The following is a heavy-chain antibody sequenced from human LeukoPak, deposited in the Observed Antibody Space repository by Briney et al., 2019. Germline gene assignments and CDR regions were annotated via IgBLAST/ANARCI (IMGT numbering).Heavy chain of an antibody. D-gene: IGHD2-15*01. CDR1: GGSISSYY. CDR3: ARDRLLNWFDP. J-gene: IGHJ5*02. Sequence: SETLSLTCTVSGGSISSYYWSWIRQPAGRGLEWIGRIYTSGSTNYNPSLKSRVTMSVDTSKNQFSLKLSPVTAADTAVYYCARDRLLNWFDPWGQGTLVTVSS. V-gene: IGHV4-4*07. CDR2: IYTSGST.